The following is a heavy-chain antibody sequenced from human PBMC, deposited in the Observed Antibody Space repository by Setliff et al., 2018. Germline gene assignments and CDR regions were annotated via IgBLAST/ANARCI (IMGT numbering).Heavy chain of an antibody. D-gene: IGHD2-21*01. V-gene: IGHV1-18*01. CDR1: GYTFTSYG. J-gene: IGHJ4*02. Sequence: ASVQVSCKASGYTFTSYGISWVRQAPGQGLEWMGWISVYNGKTKYAQKFQGRVTMTTDTSTRTAYMEVTSLRSDDTAVYYCATEKFPGDWGDYWGQGTLVTVSS. CDR3: ATEKFPGDWGDY. CDR2: ISVYNGKT.